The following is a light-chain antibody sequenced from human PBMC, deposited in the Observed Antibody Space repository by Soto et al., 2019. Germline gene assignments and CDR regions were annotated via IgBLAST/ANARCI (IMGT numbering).Light chain of an antibody. CDR3: EAWDSNLSGGV. CDR2: DND. V-gene: IGLV1-51*01. Sequence: QSVLTQPPSVSAAPGQKVTVSCSGSRSNIGNNYVSWYQHLPGTAPKLLIYDNDKRPSGIPVRFSASKSGTSATLDITGLQTGDEADYYCEAWDSNLSGGVFGGGTKLTVL. CDR1: RSNIGNNY. J-gene: IGLJ3*02.